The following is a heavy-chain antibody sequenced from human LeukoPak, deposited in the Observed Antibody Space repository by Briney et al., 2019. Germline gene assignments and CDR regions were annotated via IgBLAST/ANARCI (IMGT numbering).Heavy chain of an antibody. J-gene: IGHJ6*03. CDR2: MNPNSGNT. Sequence: ASVKVSCKASGGTFSSYTISWVRQAPGQGLEWMGWMNPNSGNTGYAQKFQGRVTMTRNTSISTAYMELSSLRSEDTAVYYCAREGLEYSSSWYPYMDVWGKGTTVTASS. V-gene: IGHV1-8*02. CDR1: GGTFSSYT. D-gene: IGHD6-13*01. CDR3: AREGLEYSSSWYPYMDV.